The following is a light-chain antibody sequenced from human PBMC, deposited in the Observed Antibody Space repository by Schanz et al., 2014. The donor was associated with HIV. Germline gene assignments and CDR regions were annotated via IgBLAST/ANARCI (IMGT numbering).Light chain of an antibody. CDR1: SSDVGSYNL. CDR3: SSYAGSNNWV. Sequence: QSALTQPASISGSPGQSITISCTGTSSDVGSYNLVSWYQQHPGKAPKLMIYEVSKRPSGVPDRFSGSKSGSTASLTVSGLQAEDEADYYCSSYAGSNNWVFGGGTKLTVL. CDR2: EVS. J-gene: IGLJ3*02. V-gene: IGLV2-8*01.